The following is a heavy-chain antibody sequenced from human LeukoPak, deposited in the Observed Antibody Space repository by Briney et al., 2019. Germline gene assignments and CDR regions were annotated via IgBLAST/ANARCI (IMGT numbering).Heavy chain of an antibody. V-gene: IGHV3-23*01. J-gene: IGHJ4*02. Sequence: GGSLRLSCAASGFTFSSYDMHWVRQATGKGLEWVSTISGSVDNTYYADSVKGRFTISRDNSKNTLYLQMNSLRVEDTAVYYCAASRTKRFYYWGQGTLVTVSS. CDR3: AASRTKRFYY. CDR1: GFTFSSYD. CDR2: ISGSVDNT.